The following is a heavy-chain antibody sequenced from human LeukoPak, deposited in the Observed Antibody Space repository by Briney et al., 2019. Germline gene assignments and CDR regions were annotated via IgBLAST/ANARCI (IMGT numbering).Heavy chain of an antibody. Sequence: GSLRLSCAVSGLTFSSYWMNWVRQAPGKGLEWVASIRQDGGEISYVDSVKGRFTMSRDNTKNSLYLQMSSLRADDTAVYYCARDGTAPGLYFDLWGQGTLVTVSS. CDR3: ARDGTAPGLYFDL. D-gene: IGHD6-13*01. CDR2: IRQDGGEI. V-gene: IGHV3-7*01. J-gene: IGHJ4*01. CDR1: GLTFSSYW.